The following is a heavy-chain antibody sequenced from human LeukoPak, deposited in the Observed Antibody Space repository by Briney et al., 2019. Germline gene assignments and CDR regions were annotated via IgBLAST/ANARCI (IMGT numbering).Heavy chain of an antibody. J-gene: IGHJ4*02. D-gene: IGHD1-26*01. Sequence: RGGSLRLSCAASGFTVSSNYMSWVRQAPGKGLEWVSVIYSGGSTYYADSVKGRFTISRDNSKNTLYFQMNTLRAEDTAVYYCVRELAGGIFDYWGQGILVTVSS. CDR2: IYSGGST. CDR1: GFTVSSNY. V-gene: IGHV3-53*01. CDR3: VRELAGGIFDY.